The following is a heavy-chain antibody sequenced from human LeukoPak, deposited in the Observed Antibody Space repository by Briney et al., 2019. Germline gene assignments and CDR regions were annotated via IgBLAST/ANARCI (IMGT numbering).Heavy chain of an antibody. J-gene: IGHJ2*01. CDR2: IYYSGST. D-gene: IGHD1-26*01. Sequence: SETLSLTCTVSGGSIIGSYWSWIRQPPGKGLEWIGYIYYSGSTSYSPSLISRVTISVDTSKNQFSLRLSSVTTADTAVYYCARGGWSLDLWGRGTLVTVSS. V-gene: IGHV4-59*01. CDR3: ARGGWSLDL. CDR1: GGSIIGSY.